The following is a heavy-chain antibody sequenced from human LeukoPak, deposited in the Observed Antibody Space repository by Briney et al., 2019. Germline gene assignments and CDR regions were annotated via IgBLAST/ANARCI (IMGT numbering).Heavy chain of an antibody. D-gene: IGHD6-13*01. Sequence: SETLSLTCTVSGGSISSYYWSWIRQPAGKGLEWIGRIYTSGSTNYNPSLKSRVIMSVDTSKNQFSLKLSSVTAADTAVYYCARDSLAIAAAGSGFDYWGQGTLVTVSS. CDR1: GGSISSYY. CDR2: IYTSGST. V-gene: IGHV4-4*07. CDR3: ARDSLAIAAAGSGFDY. J-gene: IGHJ4*02.